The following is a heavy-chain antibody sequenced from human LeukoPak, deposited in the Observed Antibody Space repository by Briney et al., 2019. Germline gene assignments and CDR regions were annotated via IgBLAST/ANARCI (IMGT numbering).Heavy chain of an antibody. CDR3: ARALLTGTSPFDY. CDR2: ISSSSSYI. J-gene: IGHJ4*02. Sequence: GGSLRLPCAASGFTFSSYSMNWVRQAPGKGLEWVSSISSSSSYIYYADSVKGRFTISRDNAKNSLYLQMNSLRAEDTAVYYCARALLTGTSPFDYWGQGTLVTVSS. CDR1: GFTFSSYS. D-gene: IGHD1-1*01. V-gene: IGHV3-21*01.